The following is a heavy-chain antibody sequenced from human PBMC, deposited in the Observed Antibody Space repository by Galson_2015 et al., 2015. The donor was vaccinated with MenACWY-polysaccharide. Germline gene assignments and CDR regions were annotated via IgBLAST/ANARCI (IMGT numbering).Heavy chain of an antibody. CDR3: AREGSRIVFHAFDT. J-gene: IGHJ3*02. V-gene: IGHV3-33*01. CDR1: GSRFSHSG. D-gene: IGHD2-15*01. Sequence: LRLSCAASGSRFSHSGMHWVRQAPGKGLEWVAVIQYDGSKIVYADSVKGRFTISRDNSKNTLFLEMNSLGAEDTAVYYCAREGSRIVFHAFDTWGQGTMATVSS. CDR2: IQYDGSKI.